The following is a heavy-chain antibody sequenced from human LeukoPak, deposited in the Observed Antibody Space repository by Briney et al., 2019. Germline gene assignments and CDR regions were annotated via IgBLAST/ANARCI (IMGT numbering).Heavy chain of an antibody. CDR2: INNDGSTT. V-gene: IGHV3-74*01. D-gene: IGHD6-19*01. CDR1: GFTFSSYW. CDR3: ARGPSAVAGYFDY. Sequence: PGGSLRLSCTASGFTFSSYWMHWVRQAPGKGLVWVSRINNDGSTTNYVDSVKGRFTISRDNAKNTLYLQMNSLRAEDTAKYYCARGPSAVAGYFDYWGQGSLVTVSS. J-gene: IGHJ4*02.